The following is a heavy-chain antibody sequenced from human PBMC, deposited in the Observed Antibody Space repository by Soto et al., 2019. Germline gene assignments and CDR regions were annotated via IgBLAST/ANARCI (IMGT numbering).Heavy chain of an antibody. V-gene: IGHV3-15*01. Sequence: PGGSLILSCAASGFTFSNAWMSWVRQAPGKGLEWVCRIKSKTDGGTTDYAAPVKGRFTISRDDSKNTLYLQMNILKTEDTAVYYCTKVPVVATPIHXLGQGTSVTVSX. D-gene: IGHD1-26*01. CDR3: TKVPVVATPIHX. CDR2: IKSKTDGGTT. CDR1: GFTFSNAW. J-gene: IGHJ4*02.